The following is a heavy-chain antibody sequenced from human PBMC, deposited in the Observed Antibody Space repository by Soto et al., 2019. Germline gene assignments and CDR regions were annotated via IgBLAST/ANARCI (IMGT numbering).Heavy chain of an antibody. V-gene: IGHV1-2*02. CDR3: ARDGGGWCTNGVCYTRPLII. CDR1: GYTFTGYY. Sequence: GASVKVSCKASGYTFTGYYMHWVRQAPGQGLEWMGWINPNSGGTNYAQKFQGRVTMTRDTSISTAYMELSRLRSDDTAAYYCARDGGGWCTNGVCYTRPLIIWGQGTLVTVSS. D-gene: IGHD2-8*01. CDR2: INPNSGGT. J-gene: IGHJ4*02.